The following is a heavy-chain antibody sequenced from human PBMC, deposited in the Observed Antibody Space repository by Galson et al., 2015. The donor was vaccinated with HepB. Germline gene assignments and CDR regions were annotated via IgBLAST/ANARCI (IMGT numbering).Heavy chain of an antibody. CDR1: GYTFTTYA. V-gene: IGHV1-3*01. CDR3: ARSSGWADS. CDR2: INVGTGKT. D-gene: IGHD6-19*01. Sequence: SVKVSCKASGYTFTTYAMHWVRQAPGQRPEWMGWINVGTGKTKYSQKFQGRVTITRDTSASTAYMGLSSLTSEDTAVYYCARSSGWADSWGQGTLVTVSS. J-gene: IGHJ4*02.